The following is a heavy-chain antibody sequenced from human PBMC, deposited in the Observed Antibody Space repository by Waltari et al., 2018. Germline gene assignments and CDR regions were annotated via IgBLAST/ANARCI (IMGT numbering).Heavy chain of an antibody. CDR3: ARGRFLEWLFLDF. CDR2: IAYDGKTD. J-gene: IGHJ4*02. D-gene: IGHD3-3*01. CDR1: GCTFTTHA. Sequence: QVELVESGGGVVQPGRSLRLSCDASGCTFTTHAMHWVRQAPGKGLEWLALIAYDGKTDFYADSVKGRFTISRDNSKSTLHLQMNRLKTEDTAIYFCARGRFLEWLFLDFWGQGALVTVSS. V-gene: IGHV3-30*03.